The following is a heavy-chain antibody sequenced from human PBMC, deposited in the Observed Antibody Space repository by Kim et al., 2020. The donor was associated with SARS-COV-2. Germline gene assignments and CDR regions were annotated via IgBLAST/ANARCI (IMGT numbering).Heavy chain of an antibody. D-gene: IGHD3-10*01. Sequence: GGSLRLSCAASGFTFSSYGMHWVRQAPGKGLEWVAVISYDGSNKYYADSVKGRFTISRDNSKNTLYLQMNSLRAEDTAVYYCAKDLSGYYGSGTPGSPWGQGTLVTVSS. CDR1: GFTFSSYG. J-gene: IGHJ5*02. CDR3: AKDLSGYYGSGTPGSP. V-gene: IGHV3-30*18. CDR2: ISYDGSNK.